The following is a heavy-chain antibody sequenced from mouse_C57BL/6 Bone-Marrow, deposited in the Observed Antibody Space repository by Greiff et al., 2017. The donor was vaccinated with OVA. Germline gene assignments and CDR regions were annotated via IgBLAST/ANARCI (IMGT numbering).Heavy chain of an antibody. CDR1: GFTFSDFY. CDR2: SRNKANDYTT. V-gene: IGHV7-1*01. D-gene: IGHD2-4*01. CDR3: ARDAGDYVAFAY. Sequence: EVKVVESGGGLVQSGRSLRLSCATSGFTFSDFYMEWVRQAPGKGLEWIAASRNKANDYTTEYSASVKGRFIVSRDTSQSILYLQMNALRAEDTAIYYCARDAGDYVAFAYWGQGTLVTVSA. J-gene: IGHJ3*01.